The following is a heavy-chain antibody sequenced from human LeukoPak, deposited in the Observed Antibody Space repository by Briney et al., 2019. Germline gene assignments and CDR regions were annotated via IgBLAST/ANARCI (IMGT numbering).Heavy chain of an antibody. Sequence: ASVKVSCKASGGTFSSYAISWVRQAPGQGLEWMGGIIPIFGTANYAQKFQGRVTITTDESTSTAYMELGSLRSEDTAVYYCAAPLMVRGAYDAFDIWGQGTMVTVSS. CDR1: GGTFSSYA. CDR3: AAPLMVRGAYDAFDI. D-gene: IGHD3-10*01. CDR2: IIPIFGTA. V-gene: IGHV1-69*05. J-gene: IGHJ3*02.